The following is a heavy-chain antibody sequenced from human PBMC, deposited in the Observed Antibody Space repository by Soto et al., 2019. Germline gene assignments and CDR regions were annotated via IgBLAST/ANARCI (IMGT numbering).Heavy chain of an antibody. D-gene: IGHD3-16*01. CDR1: GLSLSTSGVG. Sequence: SGPTLVNPTQTLTLTCTFSGLSLSTSGVGVGWIRQPPGKALEWLAPIYWDDDKRYSPSLKSRLTITKDTSKNQVVLTMTNMDPVDTATYYCAQRTHEQSPLTGRWFDPWGKGTLVTVSS. CDR3: AQRTHEQSPLTGRWFDP. V-gene: IGHV2-5*02. CDR2: IYWDDDK. J-gene: IGHJ5*02.